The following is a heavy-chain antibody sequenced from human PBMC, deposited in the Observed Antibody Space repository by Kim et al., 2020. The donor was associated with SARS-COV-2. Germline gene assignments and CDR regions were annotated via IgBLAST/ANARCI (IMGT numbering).Heavy chain of an antibody. CDR3: ARADDGYCGGDGSHYYYYGMDV. J-gene: IGHJ6*02. D-gene: IGHD2-21*02. CDR1: GFTFSSYS. CDR2: ISSSSSTI. V-gene: IGHV3-48*02. Sequence: GGSLRLSCAASGFTFSSYSMNWVRQAPGKGLEWVSYISSSSSTIYYADSVKGRFTISRDNAKNSLYLQMNSLRDEETAVYYCARADDGYCGGDGSHYYYYGMDVWGQGTTVTVSS.